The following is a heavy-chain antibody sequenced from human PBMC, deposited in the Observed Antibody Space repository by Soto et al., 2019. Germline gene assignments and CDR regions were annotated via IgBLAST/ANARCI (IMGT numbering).Heavy chain of an antibody. CDR3: ARGYTSGYPGNWFDP. V-gene: IGHV3-30-3*01. Sequence: QVQLVESGGGVVQPGRSLRLSCAASGFTFSSYDMHWVRQAPGKGLEWVAVISYDGSKKYYADSVKGRFTISRDNSKNTRYLQMDSLRDEDTAVYYCARGYTSGYPGNWFDPWGQGTLVSV. J-gene: IGHJ5*02. D-gene: IGHD3-3*01. CDR2: ISYDGSKK. CDR1: GFTFSSYD.